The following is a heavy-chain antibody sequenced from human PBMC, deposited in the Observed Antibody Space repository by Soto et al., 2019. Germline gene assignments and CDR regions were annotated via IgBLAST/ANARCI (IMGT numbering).Heavy chain of an antibody. Sequence: ASVNVSCKTSGYSFTKDGLHWVRQAPGQRLEWMGWINPGNGDTKYSQKFQGRVTITRDTSATTAYMELSSLRSEDSAVFYCARTDCSSTSCYNYYYYGMDVWGQGTTVTVSS. CDR3: ARTDCSSTSCYNYYYYGMDV. J-gene: IGHJ6*02. V-gene: IGHV1-3*01. CDR2: INPGNGDT. CDR1: GYSFTKDG. D-gene: IGHD2-2*01.